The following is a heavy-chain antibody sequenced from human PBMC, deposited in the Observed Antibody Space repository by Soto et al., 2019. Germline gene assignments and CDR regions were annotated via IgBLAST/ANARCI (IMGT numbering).Heavy chain of an antibody. J-gene: IGHJ4*02. Sequence: GGSLRLSCAASGFTFSSYGMHWVRQAPGKGLEWVAVISYDGSNKYYADSVKGRFTISRDNSKNTLYLQMNSLRAEDTAVYYCAKDGPGRLGELSHIDYWGQGTLVTVSS. CDR1: GFTFSSYG. CDR3: AKDGPGRLGELSHIDY. V-gene: IGHV3-30*18. CDR2: ISYDGSNK. D-gene: IGHD3-16*02.